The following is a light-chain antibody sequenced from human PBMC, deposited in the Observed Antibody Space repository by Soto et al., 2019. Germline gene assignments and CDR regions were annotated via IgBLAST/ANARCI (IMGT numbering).Light chain of an antibody. Sequence: EIVMTQSPATLAVSPWEIATSSSRASQSVSSNLAWYQQKPGQAPRLLIYGASSRATGIPDRFSGSGSGTEFTLIISSLQSEDSAVYYCQQYNSWLWTFGQGTKVDNK. CDR2: GAS. CDR3: QQYNSWLWT. CDR1: QSVSSN. V-gene: IGKV3D-15*01. J-gene: IGKJ1*01.